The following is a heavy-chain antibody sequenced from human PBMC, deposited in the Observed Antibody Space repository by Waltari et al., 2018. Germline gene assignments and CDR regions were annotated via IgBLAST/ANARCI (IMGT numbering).Heavy chain of an antibody. CDR1: GGTFSSYA. Sequence: QVQLVQSGAEVKKPGSSVKVSCKASGGTFSSYAISWVRQAPGQGLEWMGGIIPIFGTANYAQKFQGRVTITTDESTSTAYMELSSLRSEDTAVYYCARVANSSSFQYYYYYMDVWGKGTTVTVSS. J-gene: IGHJ6*03. V-gene: IGHV1-69*05. D-gene: IGHD6-6*01. CDR3: ARVANSSSFQYYYYYMDV. CDR2: IIPIFGTA.